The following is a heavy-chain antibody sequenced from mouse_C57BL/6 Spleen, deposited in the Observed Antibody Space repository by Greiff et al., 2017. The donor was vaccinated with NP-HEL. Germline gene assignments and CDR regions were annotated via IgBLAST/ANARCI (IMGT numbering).Heavy chain of an antibody. Sequence: VQLQQSGAELVRPGTSVKVSCKASGYAFTNYLIEWVKQRPGQGLEWIGVINPGSGSTNYNEKFKGKATLTADKSSSTAYMQLSSLTSEDSAVYFCARSGGFYYGSSYRYFDVWGTGTTVTVSS. J-gene: IGHJ1*03. CDR2: INPGSGST. CDR3: ARSGGFYYGSSYRYFDV. V-gene: IGHV1-54*01. D-gene: IGHD1-1*01. CDR1: GYAFTNYL.